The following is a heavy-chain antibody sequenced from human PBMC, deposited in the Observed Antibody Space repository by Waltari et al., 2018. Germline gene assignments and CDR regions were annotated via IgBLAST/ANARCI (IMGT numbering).Heavy chain of an antibody. V-gene: IGHV1-69*10. CDR1: GGTFSSYA. J-gene: IGHJ6*02. CDR3: ARGYYDFWSGYPNPYYYGMDV. Sequence: QVQLVQSGAEVKKPGSSVKVYCKASGGTFSSYAISWVRQAPGQGLEWMGGIIPILGIANYAQKFQGRVTITADKSTSTAYMELSSLRSEDTAVYYCARGYYDFWSGYPNPYYYGMDVWGQGTTVTVSS. CDR2: IIPILGIA. D-gene: IGHD3-3*01.